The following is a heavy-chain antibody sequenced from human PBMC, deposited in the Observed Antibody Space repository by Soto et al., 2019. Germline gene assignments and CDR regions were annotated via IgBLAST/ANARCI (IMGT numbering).Heavy chain of an antibody. V-gene: IGHV3-30-3*01. D-gene: IGHD1-26*01. Sequence: AGGSLRLSCAASGFTFSSYAMHWVRQAPGKGLEWVAVISYDGSNKYYADSVKGRFTISRDNSKNTLYLQMNSLRAEDTAVYYCAREGGSYPYFDYWGQGTLVT. CDR1: GFTFSSYA. CDR3: AREGGSYPYFDY. J-gene: IGHJ4*02. CDR2: ISYDGSNK.